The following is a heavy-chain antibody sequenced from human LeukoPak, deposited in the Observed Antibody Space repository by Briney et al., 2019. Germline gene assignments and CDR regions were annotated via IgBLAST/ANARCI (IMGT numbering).Heavy chain of an antibody. CDR3: APIFGVANNWFDP. V-gene: IGHV4-39*01. CDR1: GGSISSSSYY. CDR2: IYYSGST. J-gene: IGHJ5*02. D-gene: IGHD3-3*01. Sequence: SETLSLTCTVSGGSISSSSYYWGWIRQPPGKGLEWIGSIYYSGSTYYNPSLKSRVTISVDTSKNQFSLELSSVTAADTAVYYCAPIFGVANNWFDPWGQGTLVTVSS.